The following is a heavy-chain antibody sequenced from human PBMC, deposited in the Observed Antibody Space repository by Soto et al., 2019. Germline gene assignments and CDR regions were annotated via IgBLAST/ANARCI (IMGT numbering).Heavy chain of an antibody. CDR2: INPSGGST. D-gene: IGHD2-15*01. CDR1: GYTFTSYY. V-gene: IGHV1-46*03. Sequence: ASVKVSCKASGYTFTSYYMHWVRQAPGQGLEWMGIINPSGGSTSYAQKFQGRVTMTRDTSTSTVYMELSSLRSEDTAVYYCARQPLVYCSGGSCYMTLDYWGQGTLVTVSS. J-gene: IGHJ4*02. CDR3: ARQPLVYCSGGSCYMTLDY.